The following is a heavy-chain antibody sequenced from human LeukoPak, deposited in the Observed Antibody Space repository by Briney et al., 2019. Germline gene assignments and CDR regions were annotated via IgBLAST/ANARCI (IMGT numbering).Heavy chain of an antibody. CDR2: IYYSGST. D-gene: IGHD6-19*01. Sequence: SETLSLTCTVSGGSISSSSYYWGWIRQPPGKGLEWIGCIYYSGSTYYNPSLKSRVTISVDTSKNQFSLKLSSVTAADTAVYYCARSGASSSGWPFDYWGQGTLVTVSS. CDR1: GGSISSSSYY. CDR3: ARSGASSSGWPFDY. V-gene: IGHV4-39*07. J-gene: IGHJ4*02.